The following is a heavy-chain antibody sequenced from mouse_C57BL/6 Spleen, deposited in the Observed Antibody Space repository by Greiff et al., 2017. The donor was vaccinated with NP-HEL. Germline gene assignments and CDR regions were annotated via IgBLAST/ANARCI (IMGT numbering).Heavy chain of an antibody. CDR2: IYPGDGDT. CDR1: GYAFSSSW. Sequence: QVQLKESGPELVKPGASVKISCKASGYAFSSSWMNWVKQRPGKGLEWIGRIYPGDGDTNYNGKFKGKATLTADKSSSTAYMQLSSLTSEDSAVYFCAPYYGSSERYFDVWGTGTTVTVSS. CDR3: APYYGSSERYFDV. D-gene: IGHD1-1*01. V-gene: IGHV1-82*01. J-gene: IGHJ1*03.